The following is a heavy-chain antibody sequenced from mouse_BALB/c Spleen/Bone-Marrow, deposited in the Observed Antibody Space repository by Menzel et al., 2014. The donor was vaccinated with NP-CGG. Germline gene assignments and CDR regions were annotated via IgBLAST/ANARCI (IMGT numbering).Heavy chain of an antibody. J-gene: IGHJ2*01. CDR3: ARNFYGSSYFDY. CDR2: ISTYSGNT. V-gene: IGHV1-67*01. CDR1: GYTFTAYA. D-gene: IGHD1-1*01. Sequence: VQLQQSGPELVRPGVSVKLSCKGSGYTFTAYAMHWVKQRHAKSLEWIGLISTYSGNTHYNQNFKGKATMTVDKSSSTAYMELARLTSEDSAIYYSARNFYGSSYFDYWGQGTTLTVSS.